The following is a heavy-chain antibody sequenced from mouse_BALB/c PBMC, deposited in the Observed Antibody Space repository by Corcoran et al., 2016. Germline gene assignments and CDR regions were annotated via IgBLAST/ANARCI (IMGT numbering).Heavy chain of an antibody. CDR1: GYTFTSYV. CDR3: ARWAYYRYEVNIDD. Sequence: EVQLQQSGPGLVKPGASVKMSCKASGYTFTSYVMHWVKQKPGQGLEWIGYINPYNDGTKYNEKFKGKATLTSNDSSSTAYMELSSLTSEDSAVYFCARWAYYRYEVNIDDWGPGTSVTVSS. D-gene: IGHD2-14*01. CDR2: INPYNDGT. J-gene: IGHJ4*01. V-gene: IGHV1S136*01.